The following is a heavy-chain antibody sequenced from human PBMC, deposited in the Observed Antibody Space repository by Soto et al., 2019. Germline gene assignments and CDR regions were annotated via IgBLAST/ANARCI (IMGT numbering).Heavy chain of an antibody. J-gene: IGHJ4*02. Sequence: PSETLSLTCRGSGGSFTNYYWSWTRQSPGEGLEWIGYIHNSGSTNYNPSLKNRVTISVDMPKNQFSLKLSSVTAADTAVYYCARRVWSGFQYYFDYWGQGTLVTVSS. CDR1: GGSFTNYY. D-gene: IGHD3-3*01. V-gene: IGHV4-59*08. CDR2: IHNSGST. CDR3: ARRVWSGFQYYFDY.